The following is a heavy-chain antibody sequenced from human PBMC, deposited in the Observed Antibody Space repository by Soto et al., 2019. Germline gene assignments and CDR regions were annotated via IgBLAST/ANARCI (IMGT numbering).Heavy chain of an antibody. J-gene: IGHJ4*02. CDR2: IFHSGST. CDR1: GGSISSGGYY. CDR3: GRGYSGGYFAS. V-gene: IGHV4-31*03. D-gene: IGHD1-26*01. Sequence: SETLSLTCTVSGGSISSGGYYWSWIRQHPGKGLEWIGEIFHSGSTNYNPSLKTRLTISVDNSKNQFSLKLSSVTAADTAVYYCGRGYSGGYFASWGRGTLVTVSS.